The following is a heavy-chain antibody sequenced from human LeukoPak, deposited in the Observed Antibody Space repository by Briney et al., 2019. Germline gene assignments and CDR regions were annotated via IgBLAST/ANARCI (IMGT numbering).Heavy chain of an antibody. V-gene: IGHV4-59*01. CDR2: IYYNGST. J-gene: IGHJ4*02. CDR1: GGSISSYY. D-gene: IGHD6-19*01. CDR3: SRGSIAVADPFDY. Sequence: PSETLSLTCTVSGGSISSYYWSWIRQPPGKGLEWIGYIYYNGSTNYNPSLKSRVTISVDTSKSQFSLKLSSVTAADTAVYYCSRGSIAVADPFDYWGQGTLVTVSS.